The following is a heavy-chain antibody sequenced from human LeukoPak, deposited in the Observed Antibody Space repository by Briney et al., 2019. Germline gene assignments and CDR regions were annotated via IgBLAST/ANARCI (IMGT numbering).Heavy chain of an antibody. CDR3: ARQFGDRTSSWYGRYFDY. CDR2: TYYSGST. Sequence: SETLSLTCTVSGGSISSSSYYWGWIRQPPGKGLEWIGSTYYSGSTYHNPSLKSRVAISVDTSNNQFSLKLSSVTAADKAVYYCARQFGDRTSSWYGRYFDYWGQGALVTVSS. J-gene: IGHJ4*02. CDR1: GGSISSSSYY. V-gene: IGHV4-39*01. D-gene: IGHD6-13*01.